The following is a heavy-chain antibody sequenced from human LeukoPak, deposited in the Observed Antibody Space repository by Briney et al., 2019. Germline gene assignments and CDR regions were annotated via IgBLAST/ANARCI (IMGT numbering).Heavy chain of an antibody. J-gene: IGHJ4*02. V-gene: IGHV4-59*01. Sequence: PSEILSLTCTVSGGSISSYYWSWIRQPPGKGLEWIGYIYSSGSTNYNPSLKSRVTISVDTSKNQFSLKLTSVTAADTAVYYCARAYYYGSGSYGLDYWGQGTLVTVSS. D-gene: IGHD3-10*01. CDR1: GGSISSYY. CDR2: IYSSGST. CDR3: ARAYYYGSGSYGLDY.